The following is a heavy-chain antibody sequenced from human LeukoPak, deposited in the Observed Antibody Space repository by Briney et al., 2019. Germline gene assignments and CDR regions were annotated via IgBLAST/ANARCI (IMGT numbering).Heavy chain of an antibody. CDR1: GFTFSSYG. J-gene: IGHJ4*02. Sequence: PGGSLRLSCAASGFTFSSYGMHWVRQAPGKGLEWVAVIWYDGSNKYYADSVKGRFTISRDNSKNTLYLQTSSLRAEDTALYYCASRSSVAASGPGWGQGTLVTVSS. CDR3: ASRSSVAASGPG. V-gene: IGHV3-33*01. CDR2: IWYDGSNK. D-gene: IGHD2-15*01.